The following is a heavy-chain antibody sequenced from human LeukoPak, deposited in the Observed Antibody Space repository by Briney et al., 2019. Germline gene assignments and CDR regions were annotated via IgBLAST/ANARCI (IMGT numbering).Heavy chain of an antibody. CDR3: AKDGSYGYPYYFDY. CDR1: GFTFSSYA. Sequence: PGGSLRLSCAASGFTFSSYAMHWVRQAPGKGLEWVAVISYDGSNKYYADSVKGRFTISRDNSKNTLYLQMNSLRAEDTAVYYCAKDGSYGYPYYFDYWGQGTLVTVSS. D-gene: IGHD5-18*01. CDR2: ISYDGSNK. V-gene: IGHV3-30-3*01. J-gene: IGHJ4*02.